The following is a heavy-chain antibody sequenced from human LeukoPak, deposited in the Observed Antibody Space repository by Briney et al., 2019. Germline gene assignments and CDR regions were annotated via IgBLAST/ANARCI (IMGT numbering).Heavy chain of an antibody. J-gene: IGHJ6*02. Sequence: PSETLSLTCTVSGGSISSYYWSWIRQPPGKGLEWIGYIYYSGSTNYNPSLKSRVTISVDTSKNQFSLKLSSVTAADTAVYYCARGGMYYDFWSGYWAYYGMDVWGQGTTVTVSS. V-gene: IGHV4-59*01. CDR1: GGSISSYY. CDR3: ARGGMYYDFWSGYWAYYGMDV. D-gene: IGHD3-3*01. CDR2: IYYSGST.